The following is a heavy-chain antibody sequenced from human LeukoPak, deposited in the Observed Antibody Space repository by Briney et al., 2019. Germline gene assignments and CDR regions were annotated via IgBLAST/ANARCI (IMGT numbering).Heavy chain of an antibody. CDR3: AADPYDYGDYALGY. Sequence: GTSVKVSCKSSGFTFTSSAVQWVRQARGQRLEWIGWIVVGSGNTNYAQKFQERVTITRDMSTSTAYMELSSLRSEDTAVYYCAADPYDYGDYALGYWGQGTLVTVSS. J-gene: IGHJ4*02. CDR1: GFTFTSSA. V-gene: IGHV1-58*01. CDR2: IVVGSGNT. D-gene: IGHD4-17*01.